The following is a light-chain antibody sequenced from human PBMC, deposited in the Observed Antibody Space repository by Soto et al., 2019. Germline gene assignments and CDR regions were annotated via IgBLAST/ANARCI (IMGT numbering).Light chain of an antibody. Sequence: QSALTQPRSVSGSPGQSVTISCTGTSSDVGAHNYVSWYQQHPGKAPKLMIYDVNKRPSGVPDRFSGSKSGNTASLTISGLHADDEADYYCGSYGVISVFGTGTKVTVL. CDR1: SSDVGAHNY. V-gene: IGLV2-11*01. J-gene: IGLJ1*01. CDR3: GSYGVISV. CDR2: DVN.